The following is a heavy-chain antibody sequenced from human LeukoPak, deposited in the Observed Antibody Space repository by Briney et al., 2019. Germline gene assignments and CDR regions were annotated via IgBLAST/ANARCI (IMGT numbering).Heavy chain of an antibody. CDR1: GGSISIYY. Sequence: SETLSLTCTVSGGSISIYYWSWIRQPPGKGLEWIGEINHSGSTNYNPSLKSRVTISVDTSKNQFSLKLSSVTAADTAVYYCARVAVWGQGTLVTVSS. J-gene: IGHJ4*02. V-gene: IGHV4-34*01. CDR3: ARVAV. CDR2: INHSGST.